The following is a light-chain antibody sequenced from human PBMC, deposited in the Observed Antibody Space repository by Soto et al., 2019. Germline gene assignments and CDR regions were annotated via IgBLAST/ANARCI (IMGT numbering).Light chain of an antibody. J-gene: IGLJ2*01. CDR2: EVS. CDR1: SNDVGGYAY. CDR3: SSYTGDTTPV. V-gene: IGLV2-14*01. Sequence: QSVLTQPASVSGSPGQSITISCTGTSNDVGGYAYVSWYQQYPGKAPKLVFSEVSNRPSGVSHRFSGSRSGNTASLTISGLQAEDEADYYCSSYTGDTTPVFGGGTKLTVL.